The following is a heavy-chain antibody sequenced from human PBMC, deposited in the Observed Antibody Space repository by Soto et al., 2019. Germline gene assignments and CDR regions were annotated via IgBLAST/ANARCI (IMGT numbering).Heavy chain of an antibody. CDR2: IDNGGSST. J-gene: IGHJ6*02. V-gene: IGHV3-74*03. Sequence: GGSLRLSCAASGFTFSSYWMHWVRQAPGKGLVWVSHIDNGGSSTTYADSVRGRFTISRDNAKNSLYLQMNSLRAEDTAVYYCARDYYDYVWGSYRADGYYYYYGMDVWGQGTTVTVSS. CDR1: GFTFSSYW. CDR3: ARDYYDYVWGSYRADGYYYYYGMDV. D-gene: IGHD3-16*02.